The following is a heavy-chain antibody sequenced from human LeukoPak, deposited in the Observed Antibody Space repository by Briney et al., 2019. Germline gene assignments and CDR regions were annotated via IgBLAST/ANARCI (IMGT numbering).Heavy chain of an antibody. CDR3: AKDLGRWGYYDSSPDN. CDR1: GFTFSSYG. Sequence: GGSLRLSCAASGFTFSSYGMHWVRQAPGKGLEWVAFIRYDGSNKYYADFVKGRFTISRDNSKNTLYLQMNSLRAEDTAVYYCAKDLGRWGYYDSSPDNWGQGTLVTVSS. V-gene: IGHV3-30*02. D-gene: IGHD3-22*01. J-gene: IGHJ4*02. CDR2: IRYDGSNK.